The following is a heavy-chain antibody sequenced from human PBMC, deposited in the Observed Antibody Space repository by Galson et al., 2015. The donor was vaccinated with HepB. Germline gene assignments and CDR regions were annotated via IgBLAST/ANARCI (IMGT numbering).Heavy chain of an antibody. CDR1: GYTFVDYY. D-gene: IGHD3-10*01. J-gene: IGHJ4*02. Sequence: SVKVSCKASGYTFVDYYIHWVRQAPGQGLEWMGRVSPYSGDTSYAQKFQGRATMARDTSITTVYMALSSLRPDDTAMYYCARDVMVRGVIHYFDYWGQGTLVTVSS. CDR3: ARDVMVRGVIHYFDY. V-gene: IGHV1-2*06. CDR2: VSPYSGDT.